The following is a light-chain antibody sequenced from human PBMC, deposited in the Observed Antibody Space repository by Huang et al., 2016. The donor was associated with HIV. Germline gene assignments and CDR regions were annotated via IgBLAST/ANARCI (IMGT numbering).Light chain of an antibody. V-gene: IGKV3-15*01. CDR3: QQYNNWPPWT. CDR1: QSVNNK. CDR2: DAS. Sequence: EVVMTQSPVTLSVSPGERATLSCRASQSVNNKLAWFQQKPGQAPRVLIHDASIRATGMPDRFSGSGSGTEFTLTISSLQSEDFAVYYCQQYNNWPPWTFGQGTKVEIK. J-gene: IGKJ1*01.